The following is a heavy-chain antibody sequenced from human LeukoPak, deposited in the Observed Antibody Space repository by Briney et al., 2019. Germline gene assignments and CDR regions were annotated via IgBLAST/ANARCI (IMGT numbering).Heavy chain of an antibody. J-gene: IGHJ4*02. CDR3: AKDIAQGYTFGSIEQDY. V-gene: IGHV3-53*01. Sequence: GGSLRLSCVATGFTVTSHYMAWVRQAPGRGLEWVSVIYSGGGTVYADSVKGRFTISRDNSKDTLSLQMNSLRAEDTAVYYCAKDIAQGYTFGSIEQDYWGQGTLVTVSS. D-gene: IGHD5-18*01. CDR2: IYSGGGT. CDR1: GFTVTSHY.